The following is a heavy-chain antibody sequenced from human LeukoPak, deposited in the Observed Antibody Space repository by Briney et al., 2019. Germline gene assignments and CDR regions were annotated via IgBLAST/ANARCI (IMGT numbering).Heavy chain of an antibody. D-gene: IGHD3-9*01. CDR3: ATGGPWDLLKY. V-gene: IGHV1-24*01. CDR1: GDTLTELS. Sequence: ASVKVSCKVSGDTLTELSTHWVRQAPGKGLEWMGGFDPEHGEMIYAQKLQGKVTMTEDRSTDTAYMELSSLRSEDTAVYYCATGGPWDLLKYWGQGTLVTVSS. J-gene: IGHJ4*02. CDR2: FDPEHGEM.